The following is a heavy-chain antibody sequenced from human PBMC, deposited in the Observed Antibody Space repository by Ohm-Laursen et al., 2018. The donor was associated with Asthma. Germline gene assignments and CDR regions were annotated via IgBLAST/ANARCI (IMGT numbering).Heavy chain of an antibody. CDR2: ISWNSGTI. Sequence: SLRLSCAASGFIFDDYAMHWVRQVPGKGLEWVSGISWNSGTIVQADSVKGRFTISRDNAKNSLYLQMNSLRAEDTALYYCARDSQAMVTTEGLYFGMDVWGQGATVTVSS. CDR1: GFIFDDYA. D-gene: IGHD4-17*01. J-gene: IGHJ6*02. V-gene: IGHV3-9*01. CDR3: ARDSQAMVTTEGLYFGMDV.